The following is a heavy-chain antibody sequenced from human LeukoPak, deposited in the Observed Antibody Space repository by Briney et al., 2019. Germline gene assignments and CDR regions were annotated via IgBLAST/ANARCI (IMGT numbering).Heavy chain of an antibody. V-gene: IGHV3-30*02. Sequence: GGSLRLSCAASGFTFSSSGMHWVRQAPGKGLEWVAFIRYNRRTTYYADSVKGRFTISRDNSKNTVFLQMYSLRAEDTAAYYCAKEASRGSSFAYTPIEKPYYLDYWGQGTLVTVSS. J-gene: IGHJ4*02. D-gene: IGHD5-18*01. CDR1: GFTFSSSG. CDR2: IRYNRRTT. CDR3: AKEASRGSSFAYTPIEKPYYLDY.